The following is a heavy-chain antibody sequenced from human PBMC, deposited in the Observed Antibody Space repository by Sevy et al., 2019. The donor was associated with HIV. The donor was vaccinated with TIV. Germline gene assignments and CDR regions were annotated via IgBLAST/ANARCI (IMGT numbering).Heavy chain of an antibody. Sequence: GGSLRLSCVVSGFTFNNAWMNWVRQAPGTGLQSIGLIKSKIDGETTDYAAPLKGRFTISRDDSKNTLYLQMNSLKIEDTAVYHCATAPGYYDSAPFDYWGPGTLVTVSS. CDR3: ATAPGYYDSAPFDY. V-gene: IGHV3-15*01. CDR1: GFTFNNAW. J-gene: IGHJ4*02. D-gene: IGHD3-22*01. CDR2: IKSKIDGETT.